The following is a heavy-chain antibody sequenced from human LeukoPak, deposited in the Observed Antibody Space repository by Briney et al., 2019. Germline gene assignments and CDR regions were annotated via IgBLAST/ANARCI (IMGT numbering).Heavy chain of an antibody. CDR2: INAGNGNT. CDR1: GYTFTSYA. V-gene: IGHV1-3*03. Sequence: GASVKVSCKASGYTFTSYAMHWVRQAPGQRLEWMGWINAGNGNTKYSQEFQGRVTITRDTSASTAYMELSSLRAEDTAVYYCARPLMYYYGSETYFWFDPWGQGTLVTVSS. CDR3: ARPLMYYYGSETYFWFDP. J-gene: IGHJ5*02. D-gene: IGHD3-10*01.